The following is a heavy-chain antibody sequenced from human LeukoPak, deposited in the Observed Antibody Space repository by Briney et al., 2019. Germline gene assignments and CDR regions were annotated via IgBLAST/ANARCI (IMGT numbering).Heavy chain of an antibody. D-gene: IGHD3-22*01. CDR3: ARHYYDSRPDAFDI. CDR1: GGSISSSSYY. V-gene: IGHV4-39*01. CDR2: IYYSGST. J-gene: IGHJ3*02. Sequence: SETLSLTCTVSGGSISSSSYYWGWIRQPPGKGLEWIGSIYYSGSTYYNPSLKSRVTISVDTSKNQFSLKLSSVTAADTAVYYCARHYYDSRPDAFDIWGQGTMVTVSS.